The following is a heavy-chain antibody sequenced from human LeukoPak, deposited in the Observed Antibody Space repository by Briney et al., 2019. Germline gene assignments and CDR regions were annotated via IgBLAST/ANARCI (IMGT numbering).Heavy chain of an antibody. CDR2: IYTSGST. V-gene: IGHV4-61*02. D-gene: IGHD1-26*01. Sequence: PSETLSLTCTVSGGSISSGSYYWSWIRQPAGKGLEWIGRIYTSGSTNYNPSLKSRVTISVDTSKNQFSLKLSSVTAADTAAYYCARLRMGATGAFDIWGQGTMVTVSS. CDR1: GGSISSGSYY. J-gene: IGHJ3*02. CDR3: ARLRMGATGAFDI.